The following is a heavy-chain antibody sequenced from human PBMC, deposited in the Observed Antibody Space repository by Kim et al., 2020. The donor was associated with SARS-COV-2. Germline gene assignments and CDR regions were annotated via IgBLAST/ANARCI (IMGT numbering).Heavy chain of an antibody. D-gene: IGHD2-2*01. Sequence: ASVKVSCKASGYTFTSYAMHWVRQAPGQRLEWMGWINAGHGNTKYSQKFQGRVTITRDTSASTAYMELSSLRSEDTAVYYCARGQIVVVPAVHDAFDIWGQGTMVTVSS. CDR3: ARGQIVVVPAVHDAFDI. CDR1: GYTFTSYA. V-gene: IGHV1-3*01. CDR2: INAGHGNT. J-gene: IGHJ3*02.